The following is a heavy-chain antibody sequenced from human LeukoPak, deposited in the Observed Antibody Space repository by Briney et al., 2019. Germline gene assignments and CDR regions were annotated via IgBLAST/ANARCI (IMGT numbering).Heavy chain of an antibody. V-gene: IGHV6-1*01. J-gene: IGHJ5*02. CDR1: RDSVSSNSAA. CDR3: ARGAYGQLTDWFDP. Sequence: SQTLSLTCAISRDSVSSNSAAWNWIRQSPSSGLEWLGRTYYRSKWYNDYAVSVKSRITINPDTSKNQFSLQLNSVTPEDTAVYYCARGAYGQLTDWFDPWGQGTLVTVSS. D-gene: IGHD6-6*01. CDR2: TYYRSKWYN.